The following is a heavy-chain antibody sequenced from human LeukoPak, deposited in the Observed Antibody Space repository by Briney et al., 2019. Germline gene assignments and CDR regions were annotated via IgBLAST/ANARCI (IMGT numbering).Heavy chain of an antibody. CDR3: ATYGDHLDIDY. J-gene: IGHJ4*02. CDR2: ISSSSSYI. D-gene: IGHD4-17*01. CDR1: GFTFSSYS. Sequence: KSGGSLRLSCAASGFTFSSYSMNWVRQAPGKGLEWVSSISSSSSYIYYADSVKGRFTISRDNAKNSLYLQMNSLRAEDTAVYYCATYGDHLDIDYWGQGTLVTVSS. V-gene: IGHV3-21*01.